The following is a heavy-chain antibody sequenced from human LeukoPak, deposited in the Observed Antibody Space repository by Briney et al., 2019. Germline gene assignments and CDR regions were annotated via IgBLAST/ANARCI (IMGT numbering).Heavy chain of an antibody. J-gene: IGHJ6*04. V-gene: IGHV3-21*01. Sequence: GGSLRLSCAASGLTLSSYSMNWVRQAPGKGLEWVTSISSSSSYIYYADSVKGRFTISRDNAKNSLYLQMNSLRAEDTAVYYCARHRAGISGYDLNYYGMDVWGKGTTVTVSS. CDR2: ISSSSSYI. CDR3: ARHRAGISGYDLNYYGMDV. D-gene: IGHD5-12*01. CDR1: GLTLSSYS.